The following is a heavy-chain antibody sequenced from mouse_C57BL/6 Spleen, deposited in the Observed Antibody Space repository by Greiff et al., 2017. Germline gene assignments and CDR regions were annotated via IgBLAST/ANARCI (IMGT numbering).Heavy chain of an antibody. CDR2: ISYDGSN. D-gene: IGHD1-1*01. V-gene: IGHV3-6*01. CDR1: GYSITSGYY. J-gene: IGHJ4*01. CDR3: ARDHYYGSSHYYAMDY. Sequence: EVKLMESGPGLVKPSQSLSLTCSVTGYSITSGYYWNWIRQFPGNKLEWMGYISYDGSNNYNPSLKNRISITRDTSKNQFFLKLNSVTTEDTATYYCARDHYYGSSHYYAMDYWGQGTSVTVSS.